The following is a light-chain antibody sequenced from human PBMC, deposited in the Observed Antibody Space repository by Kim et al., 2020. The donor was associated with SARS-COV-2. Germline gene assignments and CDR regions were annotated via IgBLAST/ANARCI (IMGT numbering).Light chain of an antibody. CDR1: QRVSATY. V-gene: IGKV3-20*01. CDR2: GAS. Sequence: SQEERADLSCRASQRVSATYLAWYQQKPGQAPRLLILGASTRATGIADRFSASGSGTDFSLTISRLEPEDFAVYYCQQYGTSPLTFGGGTKVDIK. CDR3: QQYGTSPLT. J-gene: IGKJ4*01.